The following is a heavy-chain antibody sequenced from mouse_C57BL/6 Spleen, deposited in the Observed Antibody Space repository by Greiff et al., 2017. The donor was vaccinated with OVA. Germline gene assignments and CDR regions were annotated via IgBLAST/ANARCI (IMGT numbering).Heavy chain of an antibody. D-gene: IGHD1-1*01. CDR3: ARCETGSSYLYYYAMDY. CDR2: IYPRSGNT. CDR1: GYTFTSYG. J-gene: IGHJ4*01. Sequence: VNVVESGAELARPGASVKLSCKASGYTFTSYGISWVKQRTGQGLEWIGEIYPRSGNTYYNEKFKGKATLTADKSSSTAYMELRCLTSEDSAVYFCARCETGSSYLYYYAMDYWGQGTSVTVSS. V-gene: IGHV1-81*01.